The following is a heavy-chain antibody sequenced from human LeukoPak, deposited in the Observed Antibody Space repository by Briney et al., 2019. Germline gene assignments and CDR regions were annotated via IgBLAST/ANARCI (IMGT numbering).Heavy chain of an antibody. Sequence: GGSLRLSCAASGFTFNGHWMTWVRQAPGKGLEWVANIDEDGNKKYYVDSVEGRFSISRDNAKNSLYLQMNSLRAEDTAVYYCAKSESSWYSPFDYWGQGTLVTVSS. CDR3: AKSESSWYSPFDY. CDR2: IDEDGNKK. CDR1: GFTFNGHW. J-gene: IGHJ4*02. D-gene: IGHD6-13*01. V-gene: IGHV3-7*01.